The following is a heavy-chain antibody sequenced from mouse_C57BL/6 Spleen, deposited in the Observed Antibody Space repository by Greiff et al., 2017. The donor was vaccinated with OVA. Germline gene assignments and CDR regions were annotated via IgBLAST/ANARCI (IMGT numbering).Heavy chain of an antibody. Sequence: ESGPGLVKPSQSLSLTCSVTGYSITSGYYWNWIRQFPGNKLEWMGYISYDGSNNYNPSLKNRISITRDTSKNQFFLKLNSVTTEDTATYYCARDLPFAYWGQGTLVTVSA. CDR1: GYSITSGYY. V-gene: IGHV3-6*01. J-gene: IGHJ3*01. CDR3: ARDLPFAY. CDR2: ISYDGSN. D-gene: IGHD2-1*01.